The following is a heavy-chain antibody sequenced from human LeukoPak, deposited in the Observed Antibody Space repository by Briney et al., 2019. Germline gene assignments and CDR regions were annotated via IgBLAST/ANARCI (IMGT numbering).Heavy chain of an antibody. Sequence: SETLSLTCAVYGGSFSGYYWGWIRQPPGKGLEWVGSIYYSGSTYYNPSLKSRVTILVDTSKNQFSLKLSSVTAADTAVYYCAIGGYSSSWVAYYYMDVWGKGTTVTVSS. J-gene: IGHJ6*03. CDR3: AIGGYSSSWVAYYYMDV. CDR1: GGSFSGYY. CDR2: IYYSGST. D-gene: IGHD6-13*01. V-gene: IGHV4-34*01.